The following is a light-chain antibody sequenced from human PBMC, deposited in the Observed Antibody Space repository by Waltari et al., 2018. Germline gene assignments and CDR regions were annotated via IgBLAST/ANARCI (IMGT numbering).Light chain of an antibody. J-gene: IGKJ2*01. CDR2: AAS. CDR3: QQLNSYLYS. CDR1: QGITSH. V-gene: IGKV1-9*01. Sequence: DIQLTQSPSFLSASVGDRVTITSRASQGITSHLAWYQQKSGRAPNFLIYAASTLRRGVPSRFSGSGSGTVFTLTINDLQPEDSATYYCQQLNSYLYSFGQGTEVVMK.